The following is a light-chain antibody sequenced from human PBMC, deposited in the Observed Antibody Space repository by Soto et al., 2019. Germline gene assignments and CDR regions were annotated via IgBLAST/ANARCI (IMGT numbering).Light chain of an antibody. CDR2: AAS. V-gene: IGKV1-39*01. CDR3: QHSYKTPHT. Sequence: DIQMTQSPSSLSASVGDRVTITCRASQGVSAYLLWYQQRQGTAPKLRIYAASNLLSGVPSRFSGSGSGTNFTLTITSLQPEDFANAYCQHSYKTPHTFGQGTKLETK. J-gene: IGKJ2*01. CDR1: QGVSAY.